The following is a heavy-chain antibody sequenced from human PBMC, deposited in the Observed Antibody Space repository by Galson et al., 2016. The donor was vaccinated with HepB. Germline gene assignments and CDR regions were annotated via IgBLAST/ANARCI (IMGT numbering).Heavy chain of an antibody. Sequence: SLRLSCAASGFSFSDYHMSWVRQAPGEGLEWVSCISDRGAYTNYADYVKGRFTISRDNAKNSLYLQMNSLRDEDTAVYYCGGYNDYKAYDYWGQGTLVTVSS. D-gene: IGHD5-24*01. CDR1: GFSFSDYH. V-gene: IGHV3-11*06. CDR2: ISDRGAYT. CDR3: GGYNDYKAYDY. J-gene: IGHJ4*02.